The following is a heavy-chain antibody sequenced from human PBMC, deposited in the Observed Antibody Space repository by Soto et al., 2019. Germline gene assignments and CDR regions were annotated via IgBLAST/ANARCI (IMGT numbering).Heavy chain of an antibody. V-gene: IGHV3-73*01. J-gene: IGHJ4*02. D-gene: IGHD3-22*01. CDR2: IRSKANSYAT. CDR3: TRDELYDSSGYYLFDY. Sequence: EVQLVESGGGLVQPGGSLKLSCAASGLTFSGSAMHWVRQASGKGLEWVGRIRSKANSYATSYAASVKGRFTISRXDXKNXAYLQMNSLKTEDTAVYYCTRDELYDSSGYYLFDYWGQGTLVTVSS. CDR1: GLTFSGSA.